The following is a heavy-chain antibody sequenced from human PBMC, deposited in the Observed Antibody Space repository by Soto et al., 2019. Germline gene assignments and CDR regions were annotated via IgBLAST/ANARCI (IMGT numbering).Heavy chain of an antibody. D-gene: IGHD6-19*01. CDR1: GGSISSSSYY. CDR3: ARLRSSYSSGWYMGGGSYMDV. Sequence: SETLSLTCTVSGGSISSSSYYWGWIRQPPGKGLEWIGSIYYSGSTYYNPSLKSRVTISVDASKNQFSLKLNSVTAADTAVYYCARLRSSYSSGWYMGGGSYMDVWGKRTTVTVSS. V-gene: IGHV4-39*01. CDR2: IYYSGST. J-gene: IGHJ6*03.